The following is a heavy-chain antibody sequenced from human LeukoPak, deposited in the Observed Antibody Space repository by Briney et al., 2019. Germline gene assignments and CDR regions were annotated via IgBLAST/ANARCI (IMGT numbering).Heavy chain of an antibody. D-gene: IGHD3-22*01. CDR2: INDDETST. CDR1: GFSFSSSW. Sequence: GGSLRLSCAASGFSFSSSWMHWVRQVPGKGLEWVSRINDDETSTTYAESVKGRFTISRDNAKNTLYLQMNSLRAEDTAVYYCARDDTHYGSSGSFYDAFDIWGQGTMVTVSS. V-gene: IGHV3-74*01. CDR3: ARDDTHYGSSGSFYDAFDI. J-gene: IGHJ3*02.